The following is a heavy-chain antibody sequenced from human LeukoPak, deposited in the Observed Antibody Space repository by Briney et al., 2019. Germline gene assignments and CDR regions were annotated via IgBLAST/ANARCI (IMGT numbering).Heavy chain of an antibody. CDR2: INPNSGGT. Sequence: ASVKVSCKASGYTFTGYYMHWVRQAPGQGLEWMGWINPNSGGTNYAQKLQGRVTMATDTSTSTAYMELRSLRSDDTAVYYCARGALDVLTGYYTLDRFDYWGQGTLVTVSS. CDR3: ARGALDVLTGYYTLDRFDY. D-gene: IGHD3-9*01. J-gene: IGHJ4*02. V-gene: IGHV1-2*02. CDR1: GYTFTGYY.